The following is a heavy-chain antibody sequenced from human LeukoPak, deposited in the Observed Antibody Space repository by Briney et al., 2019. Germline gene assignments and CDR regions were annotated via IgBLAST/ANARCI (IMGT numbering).Heavy chain of an antibody. CDR2: IKQDGSEK. J-gene: IGHJ4*02. D-gene: IGHD2-2*01. CDR1: GFTFSSYS. CDR3: ARGRGYCSSTSCSPLWYFDY. V-gene: IGHV3-7*03. Sequence: GGSLRLSCAASGFTFSSYSMSWVRQAPGKGLEWVANIKQDGSEKYYVDSEKGRFTISRDNAKNSLYLQMNSLRAEDTAVYYCARGRGYCSSTSCSPLWYFDYWGQGTLVTVSS.